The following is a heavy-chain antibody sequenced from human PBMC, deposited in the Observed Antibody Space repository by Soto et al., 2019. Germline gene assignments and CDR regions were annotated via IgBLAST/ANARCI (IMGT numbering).Heavy chain of an antibody. V-gene: IGHV1-46*01. CDR3: ARAKRGSWHDFDN. Sequence: ASVKVSCKTSGYTFSSYYIHWVRQAPGQGLEWMGIINPVGGGRTSYGQKFKGRVTMTSDTSTTTVYMILSGLRSEDTAVYYCARAKRGSWHDFDNWGQGTLVTVSS. D-gene: IGHD1-26*01. CDR1: GYTFSSYY. CDR2: INPVGGGRT. J-gene: IGHJ4*02.